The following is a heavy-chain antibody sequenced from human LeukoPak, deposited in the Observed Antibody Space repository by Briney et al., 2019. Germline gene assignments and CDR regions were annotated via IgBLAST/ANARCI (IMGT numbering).Heavy chain of an antibody. CDR1: GYTFTSYY. CDR2: INPSGGST. Sequence: ASVKVSCKASGYTFTSYYMHWVRQAPGQGLEWMGIINPSGGSTSYAQKFQGRVTMTRDMSTSTVYMELSSLRSEDTAVYYCAKDREQLVLSDWGQGTLVTVSS. CDR3: AKDREQLVLSD. D-gene: IGHD6-6*01. J-gene: IGHJ4*02. V-gene: IGHV1-46*01.